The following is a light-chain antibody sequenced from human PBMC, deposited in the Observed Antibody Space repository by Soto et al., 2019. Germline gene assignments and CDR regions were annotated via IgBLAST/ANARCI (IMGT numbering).Light chain of an antibody. CDR1: QSVTSSY. V-gene: IGKV3-20*01. Sequence: EIVLTQSPDTLSLSPGERATLSCRASQSVTSSYLAWYQQKPGQAPRLLIFGAFNRATGIPDRFSGSGSGTDFTLTINGLEPKDFAVYSCHQYGASPRTFGQGTKVEIK. J-gene: IGKJ1*01. CDR3: HQYGASPRT. CDR2: GAF.